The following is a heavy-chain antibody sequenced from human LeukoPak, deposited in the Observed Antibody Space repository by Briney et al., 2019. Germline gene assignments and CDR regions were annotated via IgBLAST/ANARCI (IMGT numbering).Heavy chain of an antibody. CDR1: GFTFSDYG. V-gene: IGHV3-49*03. CDR2: IRSKPYGGTT. D-gene: IGHD2-15*01. CDR3: SRTRISGIDGFDI. J-gene: IGHJ3*02. Sequence: PGGSLRLSCTASGFTFSDYGVNWFRQAPGKGLGWVAFIRSKPYGGTTEYAASVKGRFSISRDDSTSIVYLQMNSLKTEDTALYYCSRTRISGIDGFDIWGQGTMVTVSS.